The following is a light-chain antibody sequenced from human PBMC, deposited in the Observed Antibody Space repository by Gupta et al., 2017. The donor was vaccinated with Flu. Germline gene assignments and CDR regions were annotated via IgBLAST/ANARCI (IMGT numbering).Light chain of an antibody. J-gene: IGLJ1*01. CDR3: SSYTGTSTPYV. CDR2: EVS. Sequence: QSALTQPASVSGSPGQSITISCPGTSSDVGSYNYVSWYQQHPGKAPKLMIYEVSNRPSGVSNRFSGSKSGNTASLTISGLQAEDEAEYYCSSYTGTSTPYVFGTGTTVTVL. V-gene: IGLV2-14*01. CDR1: SSDVGSYNY.